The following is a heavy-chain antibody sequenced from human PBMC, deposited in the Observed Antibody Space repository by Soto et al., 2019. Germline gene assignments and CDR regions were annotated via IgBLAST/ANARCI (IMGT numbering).Heavy chain of an antibody. CDR2: IYYSGST. J-gene: IGHJ6*02. CDR3: ACIFSGGYGYGFYYYGMDV. D-gene: IGHD5-18*01. Sequence: SETLSLTCTVSGGSISSSSYYWGWIRQPPGKGLEWIGRIYYSGSTYYNPSLKSRVTISVDTSKNQFSLKLSSVTAADTAVYYCACIFSGGYGYGFYYYGMDVWGQGTTVTVSS. CDR1: GGSISSSSYY. V-gene: IGHV4-39*01.